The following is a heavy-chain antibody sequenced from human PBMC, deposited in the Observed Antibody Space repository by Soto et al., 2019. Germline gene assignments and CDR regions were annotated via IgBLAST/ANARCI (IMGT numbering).Heavy chain of an antibody. V-gene: IGHV4-30-2*01. CDR3: ARGMTTVTTFDY. CDR2: IYHSGST. Sequence: PSEILSLTCAVSGGSISSGGYSCNWIRQPPGKGLEWIGYIYHSGSTYYNPSLKSRVTISVDRSKNQFSLKLSSVTAADTAVYYCARGMTTVTTFDYWGQGTLVTVSS. D-gene: IGHD4-17*01. CDR1: GGSISSGGYS. J-gene: IGHJ4*02.